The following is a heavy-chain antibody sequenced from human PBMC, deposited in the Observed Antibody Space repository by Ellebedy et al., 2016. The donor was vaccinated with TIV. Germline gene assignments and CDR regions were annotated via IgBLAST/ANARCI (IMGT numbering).Heavy chain of an antibody. CDR2: IDPLDSYT. Sequence: GESLKISCKGSGYSFTSYWITWVRQMPGKGLDWMGRIDPLDSYTNYSPSFQGLVTISADKSISTAYLQWSSLKASDTAMYYCARFFGDSSGEAFDYWGQGTLVTVSS. CDR1: GYSFTSYW. D-gene: IGHD3-22*01. V-gene: IGHV5-10-1*01. CDR3: ARFFGDSSGEAFDY. J-gene: IGHJ4*02.